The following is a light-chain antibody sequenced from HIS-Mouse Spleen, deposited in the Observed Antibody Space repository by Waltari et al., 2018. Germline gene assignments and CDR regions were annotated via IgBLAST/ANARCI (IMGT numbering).Light chain of an antibody. CDR1: SSDAGGYNY. J-gene: IGLJ2*01. CDR3: SSYTSSSPYVV. CDR2: EVS. V-gene: IGLV2-14*01. Sequence: QSALTQPASVSGSPGQSLTISCTGTSSDAGGYNYVSWYQQHPGKAPKLMIYEVSNRPSGVSNRFSGSKSGNTASLTISGLQAEDEADYYCSSYTSSSPYVVFGGGTKLTVL.